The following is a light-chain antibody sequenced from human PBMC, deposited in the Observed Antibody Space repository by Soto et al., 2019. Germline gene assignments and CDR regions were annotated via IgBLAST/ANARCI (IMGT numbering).Light chain of an antibody. J-gene: IGKJ1*01. V-gene: IGKV3-11*01. CDR2: DAS. Sequence: EIVLTQSPATLSLSPGERATLSCRASQSVDSYLAWYQQKPGQAPRLLIYDASNRATGIPARFSGSGSGTDFTLTISSLEPEDSAVYYCQQRRNWPLTFGQGTKVEVK. CDR3: QQRRNWPLT. CDR1: QSVDSY.